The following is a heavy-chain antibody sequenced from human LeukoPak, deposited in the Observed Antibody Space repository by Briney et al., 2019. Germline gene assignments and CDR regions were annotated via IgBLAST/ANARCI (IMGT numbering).Heavy chain of an antibody. Sequence: GGSLRLSCAASGFTFSSYAMSWVRRAPGKGLGWVSAISGSGSSTYYADSVKGRFTISRDKSKNTLYLQMNSLRAEDTAVYYCAKGATYSYDSSGYFDYWGQGTLVTVFS. J-gene: IGHJ4*02. CDR3: AKGATYSYDSSGYFDY. V-gene: IGHV3-23*01. CDR1: GFTFSSYA. CDR2: ISGSGSST. D-gene: IGHD3-22*01.